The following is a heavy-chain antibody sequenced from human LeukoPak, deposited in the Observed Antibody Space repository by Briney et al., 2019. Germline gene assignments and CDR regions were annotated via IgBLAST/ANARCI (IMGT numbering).Heavy chain of an antibody. CDR2: FYSRGTT. V-gene: IGHV4-4*07. J-gene: IGHJ4*02. Sequence: PSETLSLTCSVSGGSITNYCWSWIRQPAGKGLEWIGRFYSRGTTYSNPPLRSRVSLSGDESKNQLSLKMYSVTAADTAVYYCVRDEGLTGYPDYWGQGTLVTVSS. D-gene: IGHD3-9*01. CDR3: VRDEGLTGYPDY. CDR1: GGSITNYC.